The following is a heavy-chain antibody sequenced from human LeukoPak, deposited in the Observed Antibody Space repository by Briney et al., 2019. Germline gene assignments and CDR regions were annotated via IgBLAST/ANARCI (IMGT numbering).Heavy chain of an antibody. CDR1: GFTFSSYA. Sequence: GGSLRLSCAASGFTFSSYAMHWVRQAPGKGLEWVAVISYDGSNKYYADSVKGRFTISRDNSKNTLYLQMNSLRAEDTAVYYCARTVAVAGYYFDYWGQGTLVTVSS. CDR2: ISYDGSNK. D-gene: IGHD6-19*01. CDR3: ARTVAVAGYYFDY. V-gene: IGHV3-30-3*01. J-gene: IGHJ4*02.